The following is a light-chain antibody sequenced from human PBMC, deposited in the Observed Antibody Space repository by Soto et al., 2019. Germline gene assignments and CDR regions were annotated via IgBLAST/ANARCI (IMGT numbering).Light chain of an antibody. CDR1: SSDVGGYKY. J-gene: IGLJ2*01. V-gene: IGLV2-14*01. CDR2: EVS. Sequence: QSVLTQPASVSGSPGQSITISCTGTSSDVGGYKYVSWYQQHPDKAPKLIIFEVSNRLSGISSRFSGSKSGNTASLTISGLQAEDEADYYCASYTSSSTSVIFGRGTKVTVL. CDR3: ASYTSSSTSVI.